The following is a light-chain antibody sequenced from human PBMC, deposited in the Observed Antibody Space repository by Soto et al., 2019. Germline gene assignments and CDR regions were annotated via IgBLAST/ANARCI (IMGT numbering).Light chain of an antibody. Sequence: EIVLTQSPATLSVSPGERATLSCRASQSVSRDLAWYQQKPGQAPRLLIYGASTRAPSIPARFSGSGSGTDFTLTISSLQSEDFAVYYCQQYYSSVTFGQGTKLEIK. CDR3: QQYYSSVT. V-gene: IGKV3-15*01. J-gene: IGKJ2*01. CDR2: GAS. CDR1: QSVSRD.